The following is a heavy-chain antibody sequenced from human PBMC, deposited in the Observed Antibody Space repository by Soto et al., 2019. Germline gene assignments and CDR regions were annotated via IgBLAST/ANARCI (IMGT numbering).Heavy chain of an antibody. Sequence: PSETLSLTCTVSGGSISSYYWSWIRQPPGKGLEWIGYIYYSGSTNYNPSLKSRVTISVDTSKNQFSLKLSSVTAADTAVYYCARVGPYSSSWYIGGGYFDYWGQGTLVTVPS. CDR2: IYYSGST. V-gene: IGHV4-59*01. CDR1: GGSISSYY. J-gene: IGHJ4*02. D-gene: IGHD6-13*01. CDR3: ARVGPYSSSWYIGGGYFDY.